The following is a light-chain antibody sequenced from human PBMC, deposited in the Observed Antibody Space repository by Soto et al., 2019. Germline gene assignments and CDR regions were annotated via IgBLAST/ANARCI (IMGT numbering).Light chain of an antibody. CDR3: QQHNNWPLT. CDR1: QSVSSN. Sequence: EIVMTQSPSTLSASPGERATLSCRASQSVSSNLAWYQQKPGQAPRLLVYGASTRATGIPARFSGSGSGTQFTLTITSLQSEDFAVYYCQQHNNWPLTFGGGTKVDIK. V-gene: IGKV3-15*01. CDR2: GAS. J-gene: IGKJ4*01.